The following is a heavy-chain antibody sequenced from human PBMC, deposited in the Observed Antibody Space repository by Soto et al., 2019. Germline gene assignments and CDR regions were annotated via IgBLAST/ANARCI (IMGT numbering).Heavy chain of an antibody. CDR1: GYTFTSYY. D-gene: IGHD2-15*01. V-gene: IGHV1-46*03. CDR2: INPSGGST. CDR3: ARECSGGSRARVVGFDL. J-gene: IGHJ2*01. Sequence: QVQLVQSGAEVKKPGASVKVSCKASGYTFTSYYMHWVRQAPGQGLEWMGIINPSGGSTSYAQKFQGRVTMTRDTSTSTVYMELSSLRSEDTAVYYCARECSGGSRARVVGFDLWRRGTLVTVSS.